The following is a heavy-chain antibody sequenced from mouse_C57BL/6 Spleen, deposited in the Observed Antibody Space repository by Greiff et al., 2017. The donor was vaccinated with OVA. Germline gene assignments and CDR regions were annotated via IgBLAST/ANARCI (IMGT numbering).Heavy chain of an antibody. Sequence: VKLQQPGAELVRPGSSVKLSCKASGYTFTSYWMPWVKQRPIQGLEWIGNIDPSDSETHYNQKFKDKATLTVDKSSSTAYMQLSSLTSEDSAVYYCASLYYGSSGYFDYGGKGTTLTVSS. D-gene: IGHD1-1*01. CDR3: ASLYYGSSGYFDY. CDR1: GYTFTSYW. CDR2: IDPSDSET. J-gene: IGHJ2*01. V-gene: IGHV1-52*01.